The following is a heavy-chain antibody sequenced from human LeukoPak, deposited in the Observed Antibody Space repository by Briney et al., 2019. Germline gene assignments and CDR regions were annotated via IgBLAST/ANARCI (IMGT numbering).Heavy chain of an antibody. D-gene: IGHD5-18*01. J-gene: IGHJ2*01. CDR3: ATQISNTRGYSYGQGNWYFDL. CDR1: GYTLTELS. Sequence: ASVKVSCKASGYTLTELSMHWVRQAPGKGLEWMGGFDPEDGETIYAQKFQGRVTMTEDTSTDTAYMELSSLRSEDTAVYYCATQISNTRGYSYGQGNWYFDLWGRGTLVTVSS. CDR2: FDPEDGET. V-gene: IGHV1-24*01.